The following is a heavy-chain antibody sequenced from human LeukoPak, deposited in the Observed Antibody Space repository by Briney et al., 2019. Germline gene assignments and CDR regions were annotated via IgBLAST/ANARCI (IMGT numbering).Heavy chain of an antibody. Sequence: GASVKVSCKASGYTFTGYYMHWVRQAPGQGLEWIGWINPNSGGTNYAQKFQGRVTMTRDTSISTAYMELSRLRSDDTAVYYCARVSMIVVVEFDYWGQGTLVTVSS. CDR2: INPNSGGT. CDR3: ARVSMIVVVEFDY. D-gene: IGHD3-22*01. CDR1: GYTFTGYY. J-gene: IGHJ4*02. V-gene: IGHV1-2*02.